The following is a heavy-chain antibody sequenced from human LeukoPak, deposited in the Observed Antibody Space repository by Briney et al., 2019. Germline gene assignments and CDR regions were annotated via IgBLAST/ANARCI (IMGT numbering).Heavy chain of an antibody. Sequence: PGGYLRLSCAASGFTFSRYAMSWVRQAPGKGLEWVSAISGSGGSTYYADSVKGRFTISRDNSKNTLYLQMNSLRAEDTAVYYCAEDVVAWELLDYFDYWGQGTLVTVSS. J-gene: IGHJ4*02. CDR2: ISGSGGST. CDR3: AEDVVAWELLDYFDY. CDR1: GFTFSRYA. D-gene: IGHD1-26*01. V-gene: IGHV3-23*01.